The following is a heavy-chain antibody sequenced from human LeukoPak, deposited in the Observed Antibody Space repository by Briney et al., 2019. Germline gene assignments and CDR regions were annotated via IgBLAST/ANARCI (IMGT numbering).Heavy chain of an antibody. CDR1: GYTFTSYA. J-gene: IGHJ4*02. D-gene: IGHD2-15*01. CDR3: ARDCSGGSCYLYFDY. CDR2: INAGNGNT. V-gene: IGHV1-3*01. Sequence: GASVKVSCKASGYTFTSYAMHWVRQAPGQRLEWMGWINAGNGNTKYSQKLQGRVTMTTDTSTSTAYMELRSLRSDDTAVYYCARDCSGGSCYLYFDYWGQGTLVTVSS.